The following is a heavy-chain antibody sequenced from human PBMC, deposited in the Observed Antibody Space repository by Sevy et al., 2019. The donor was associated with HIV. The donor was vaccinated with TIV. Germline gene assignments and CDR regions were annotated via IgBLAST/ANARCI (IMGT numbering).Heavy chain of an antibody. V-gene: IGHV3-21*01. CDR2: ISSSSSYI. CDR3: ARGSAGYSGYDRPKQSFDY. J-gene: IGHJ4*02. CDR1: GFTFSSYS. D-gene: IGHD5-12*01. Sequence: GESLKISCAASGFTFSSYSMNWVRQAPGKGLEWVSSISSSSSYIYYADSVKGRFTISRDNAKNSLYLQMNSLRAEDTAVYYCARGSAGYSGYDRPKQSFDYWGQGTLVTVSS.